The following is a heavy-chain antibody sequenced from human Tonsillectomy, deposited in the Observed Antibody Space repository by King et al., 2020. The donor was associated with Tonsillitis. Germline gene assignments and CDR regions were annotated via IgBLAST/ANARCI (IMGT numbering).Heavy chain of an antibody. CDR3: ARVGYCTGGSCYSIIRYAFDI. D-gene: IGHD2-15*01. J-gene: IGHJ3*02. CDR2: LYYSGST. V-gene: IGHV4-30-4*01. Sequence: VQLQESGPGLVKPSQTLSLTCTVSGGSISGGDYYWSWIRQPPGQGLEWVGVLYYSGSTYYNPSLKTRVTISVDTSKNQFSLKLSSVTAADTAVYYCARVGYCTGGSCYSIIRYAFDIWGQGKMVTVSS. CDR1: GGSISGGDYY.